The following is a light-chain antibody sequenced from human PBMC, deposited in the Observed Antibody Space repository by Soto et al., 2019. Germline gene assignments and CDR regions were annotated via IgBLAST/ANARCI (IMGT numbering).Light chain of an antibody. V-gene: IGKV1-8*01. CDR1: QGISSY. CDR3: QQYYSYPGT. J-gene: IGKJ2*01. CDR2: AAS. Sequence: AIRMTQSPSSFSASTGDRVTITCRASQGISSYLAWYQQKPGKAPELLIYAASTLQSGVPSRFSGSGSGTDFTLTISCLQSEDFATYYCQQYYSYPGTFGQGTKLEIK.